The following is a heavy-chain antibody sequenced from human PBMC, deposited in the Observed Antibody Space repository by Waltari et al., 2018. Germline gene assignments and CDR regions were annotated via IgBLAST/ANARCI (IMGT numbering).Heavy chain of an antibody. D-gene: IGHD3-16*01. CDR1: GLNISDNY. V-gene: IGHV3-53*01. CDR3: ARDLVHYFDY. J-gene: IGHJ4*02. CDR2: LYSAGHT. Sequence: EVQLVESGGGLIKTGGSLRISWAAYGLNISDNYMSWVRQAPGKGLEWVSVLYSAGHTYYADSVKGRFTISRDSSKNTLYLQMNSLRTEDTAVYYCARDLVHYFDYWGQGTLVTVSS.